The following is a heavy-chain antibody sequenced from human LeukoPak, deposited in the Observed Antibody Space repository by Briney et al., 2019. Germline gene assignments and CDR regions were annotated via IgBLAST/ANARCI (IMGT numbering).Heavy chain of an antibody. D-gene: IGHD1-26*01. V-gene: IGHV1-69*06. J-gene: IGHJ6*04. Sequence: GASVKVSCKASGGTFSSYAISWVRQAPGQGLEWMGGIIPIFGTANYAQKFQGRVTITADKSTSTAYMELSSLRSEDTAVYYCARASRRVVGATTHYYYYGMDVWGKGTTVTVSS. CDR1: GGTFSSYA. CDR3: ARASRRVVGATTHYYYYGMDV. CDR2: IIPIFGTA.